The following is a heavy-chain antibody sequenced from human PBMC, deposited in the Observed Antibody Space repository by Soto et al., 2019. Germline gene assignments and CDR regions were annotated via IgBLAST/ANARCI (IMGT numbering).Heavy chain of an antibody. Sequence: GGSLRLSCAASGFTFDDYAMHWVRQAPGKGLEWVSGISWNSGSIGYADSVKGRFTISRDNAKNSLYLQMNSLRAEDTALYYCAKDIVHLGDGFLISWGQGTLVTVSS. CDR3: AKDIVHLGDGFLIS. CDR1: GFTFDDYA. V-gene: IGHV3-9*01. CDR2: ISWNSGSI. D-gene: IGHD3-16*01. J-gene: IGHJ5*02.